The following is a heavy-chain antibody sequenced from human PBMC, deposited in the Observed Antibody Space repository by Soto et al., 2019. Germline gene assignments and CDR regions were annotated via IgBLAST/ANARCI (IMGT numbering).Heavy chain of an antibody. CDR3: ISTLGARFDY. J-gene: IGHJ4*02. CDR1: GYTFTSQN. Sequence: ASVKVSCKASGYTFTSQNMHWVRQAPGQGLEWMGVIILSIGTTTYAQKFQGRVTITSDTSTSSVYMEVSSLRSEDTAVYYCISTLGARFDYWGQGTLVTVSS. CDR2: IILSIGTT. V-gene: IGHV1-46*03. D-gene: IGHD1-26*01.